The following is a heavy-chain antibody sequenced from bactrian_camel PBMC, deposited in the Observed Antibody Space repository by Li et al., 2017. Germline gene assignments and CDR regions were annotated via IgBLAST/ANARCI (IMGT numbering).Heavy chain of an antibody. D-gene: IGHD4*01. J-gene: IGHJ4*01. Sequence: HVQLVESGGGLVQAGGSLRLSCAASGSDFNANYMVMAWFRQGPGKDREGVAAIYTAGGNAYSADSVNGRFTISQDNANNTVYLQMDTLKPDDTATYYCAATRGPLLVRYVFEEGRYKYWGQGTQVTVS. CDR1: GSDFNANYMV. V-gene: IGHV3S54*01. CDR2: IYTAGGNA. CDR3: AATRGPLLVRYVFEEGRYKY.